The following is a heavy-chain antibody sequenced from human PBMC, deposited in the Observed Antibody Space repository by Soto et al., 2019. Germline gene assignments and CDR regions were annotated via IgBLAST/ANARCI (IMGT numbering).Heavy chain of an antibody. V-gene: IGHV3-15*01. D-gene: IGHD3-16*02. CDR3: TTDGLYDYVWGSYRKRPDY. Sequence: PWWSLRLSCAASGFTFSNAWMSWFRQAPGKGLEWVGRIKSKADGGTTDYAAPVKGRFTISRDDSKNTLYLQMNSLKTEDTAVYYCTTDGLYDYVWGSYRKRPDYWGQGTLVTVSS. CDR1: GFTFSNAW. CDR2: IKSKADGGTT. J-gene: IGHJ4*02.